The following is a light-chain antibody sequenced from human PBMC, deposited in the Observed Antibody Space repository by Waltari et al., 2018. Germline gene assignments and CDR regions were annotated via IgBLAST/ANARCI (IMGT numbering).Light chain of an antibody. CDR3: SSYTSSSTPYV. CDR1: SSDDGGYNY. V-gene: IGLV2-14*01. CDR2: EVS. Sequence: QSALTQPASVSGPPGRSITTACTGTSSDDGGYNYVSWYQQHPAKAPKLMIYEVSNRPSGVSNRFSGSKSGNTASLTIAGLQAEDEADYYCSSYTSSSTPYVFGTGTKVTVL. J-gene: IGLJ1*01.